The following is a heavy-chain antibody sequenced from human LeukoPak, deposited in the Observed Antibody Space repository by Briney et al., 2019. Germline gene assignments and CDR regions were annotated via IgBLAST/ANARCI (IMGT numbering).Heavy chain of an antibody. V-gene: IGHV1-69*04. CDR2: IIPILGIA. J-gene: IGHJ4*02. Sequence: SVKVSCKTSGGTFSSYAISWVRQAPGQGLEWMGRIIPILGIANYAQKFQGRVTITADKSTSTAYMELSSLRSEDTAVYYCAREWERGLDYWGQGTLVTVSS. CDR3: AREWERGLDY. CDR1: GGTFSSYA. D-gene: IGHD1-1*01.